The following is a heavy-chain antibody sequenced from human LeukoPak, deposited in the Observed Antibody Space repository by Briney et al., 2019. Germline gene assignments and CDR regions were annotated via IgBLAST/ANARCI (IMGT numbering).Heavy chain of an antibody. J-gene: IGHJ4*02. CDR2: ISYDGSNK. D-gene: IGHD5-24*01. V-gene: IGHV3-30-3*01. CDR3: ARDRGRDGYKQYPRFDY. Sequence: PGRSLRLSCAASGFTFSSYAMHWVRQAPGKGLEWVAVISYDGSNKYYADSVKGRFTISRDNSKNTLYLQMNSPRAEDTAVYYCARDRGRDGYKQYPRFDYWGQGTLVTVSS. CDR1: GFTFSSYA.